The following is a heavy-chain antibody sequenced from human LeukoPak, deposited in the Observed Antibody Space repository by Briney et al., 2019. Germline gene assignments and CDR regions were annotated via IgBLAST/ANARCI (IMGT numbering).Heavy chain of an antibody. D-gene: IGHD3-22*01. Sequence: GGSLRLSCAASGFTFSNAWMSWVPQAPGKGLECVGRIKSKTDGGTTDYPAPVKGRFTISRDDSKNTLYLQMNSLKTEDTAVYYCTTDLYYDSSGYYYGGFNAFDIWGQGTMVTVSS. CDR1: GFTFSNAW. J-gene: IGHJ3*02. CDR3: TTDLYYDSSGYYYGGFNAFDI. CDR2: IKSKTDGGTT. V-gene: IGHV3-15*01.